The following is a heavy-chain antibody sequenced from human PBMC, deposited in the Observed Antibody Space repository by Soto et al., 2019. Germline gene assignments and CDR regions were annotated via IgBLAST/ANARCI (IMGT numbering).Heavy chain of an antibody. CDR3: AKDTPDYYHSSGFDY. J-gene: IGHJ4*02. Sequence: GGSLRLSCAASGFTFSSYAMGWVRQAPGKGLEWVSAISGSGGSTYYADSVKGRFTISRDNSKNTLYLQMNSLRAEDTAVYYCAKDTPDYYHSSGFDYWAQGTLLTVSS. CDR1: GFTFSSYA. V-gene: IGHV3-23*01. D-gene: IGHD3-22*01. CDR2: ISGSGGST.